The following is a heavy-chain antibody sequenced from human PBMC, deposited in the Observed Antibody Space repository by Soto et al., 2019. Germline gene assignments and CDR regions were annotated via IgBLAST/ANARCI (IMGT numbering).Heavy chain of an antibody. V-gene: IGHV3-23*01. Sequence: EVQLLESGGGLVQPGGSLRLSCAASGFTFSSYAMSWGRQAPGKGLEWVSAMSGSGGSTYYADSVKGRFTISRDNSKNTLYLQMNSLRAEDTAVYYCAKDLGPEPTTVDYWGQGTLVTVSS. CDR1: GFTFSSYA. J-gene: IGHJ4*02. D-gene: IGHD1-7*01. CDR3: AKDLGPEPTTVDY. CDR2: MSGSGGST.